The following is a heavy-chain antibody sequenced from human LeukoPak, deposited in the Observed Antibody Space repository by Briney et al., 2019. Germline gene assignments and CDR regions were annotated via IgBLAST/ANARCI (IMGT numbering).Heavy chain of an antibody. V-gene: IGHV7-4-1*02. Sequence: ASVKVSCKASGYTFTSYAMNWVRQAPGQGLEWMGWINTNTGNPTYAQGLTGRFVFSLDTSVSTAYLQISSLKAEDTAVYYCASGLNIAAVQIWGQGTLVTVSS. D-gene: IGHD6-13*01. CDR3: ASGLNIAAVQI. CDR1: GYTFTSYA. CDR2: INTNTGNP. J-gene: IGHJ4*02.